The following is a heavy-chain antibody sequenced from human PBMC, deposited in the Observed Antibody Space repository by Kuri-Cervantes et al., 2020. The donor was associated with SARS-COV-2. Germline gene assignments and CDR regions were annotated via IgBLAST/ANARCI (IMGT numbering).Heavy chain of an antibody. CDR3: ARWQRGSSWYSVFDY. D-gene: IGHD6-13*01. CDR1: GFTFSSYE. Sequence: GGSLRLSCAASGFTFSSYEMNWVRQAPGKGLEWVSYISSSGSTIYYADSVKGRFTISRDNAKNTLYLQMNSLRAEDTAVYYCARWQRGSSWYSVFDYWGQGTLVTVSS. CDR2: ISSSGSTI. V-gene: IGHV3-48*03. J-gene: IGHJ4*02.